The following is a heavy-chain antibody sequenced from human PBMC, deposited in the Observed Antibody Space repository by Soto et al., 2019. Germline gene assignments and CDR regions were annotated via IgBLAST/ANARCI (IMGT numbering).Heavy chain of an antibody. D-gene: IGHD6-13*01. CDR2: ISGGGGRT. CDR3: AKHIAAAVFYYGMDV. V-gene: IGHV3-23*01. Sequence: PGGALRPSCAASGFTFCNYSMRRGRPAPGKGLEWVSSISGGGGRTYYADSVKGRFTISRDNSKDTLYLQMNSLRAEDTAIYFCAKHIAAAVFYYGMDVWGQGTTVTVSS. J-gene: IGHJ6*02. CDR1: GFTFCNYS.